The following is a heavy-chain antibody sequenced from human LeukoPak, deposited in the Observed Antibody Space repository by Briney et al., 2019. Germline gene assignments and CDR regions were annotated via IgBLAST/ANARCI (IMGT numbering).Heavy chain of an antibody. CDR2: IYYSGTT. CDR1: GGSISSYY. D-gene: IGHD5-24*01. V-gene: IGHV4-59*01. J-gene: IGHJ4*02. CDR3: ARGVPMATSKYGN. Sequence: SETLSPTCTVSGGSISSYYWSWIRQPPGKELEWIGYIYYSGTTNYNPSLKSRVTISVDTSKNQFSLKLSSVTAADTAVYYCARGVPMATSKYGNWAQEPLVTASS.